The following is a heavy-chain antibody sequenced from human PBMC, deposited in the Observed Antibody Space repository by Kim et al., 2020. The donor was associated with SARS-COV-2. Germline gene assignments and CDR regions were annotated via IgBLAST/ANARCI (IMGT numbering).Heavy chain of an antibody. J-gene: IGHJ4*02. Sequence: GGSLRLFCAASGFTFSTFHMNWVRQAPGKGLEWVSFINTDSNTIYYADSVKGRFTISRDNAKNSLYLQLNSLRVEDTAVYYCARVDHFDYWGQGILVTVS. CDR2: INTDSNTI. V-gene: IGHV3-48*04. CDR3: ARVDHFDY. CDR1: GFTFSTFH.